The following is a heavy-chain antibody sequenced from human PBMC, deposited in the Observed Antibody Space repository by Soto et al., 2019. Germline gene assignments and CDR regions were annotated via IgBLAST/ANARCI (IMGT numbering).Heavy chain of an antibody. Sequence: GGSLRLSCAASGFTFSSYSMNWVRQAPGKGLEWVSSISSSSSYIYYADSVKGRFTISRDNAKNSLYLQMNSLRAEDTAVYYCAQDIVVVPAAMEGGRYFQHWGQGTLVTVSS. CDR1: GFTFSSYS. CDR2: ISSSSSYI. J-gene: IGHJ1*01. D-gene: IGHD2-2*01. CDR3: AQDIVVVPAAMEGGRYFQH. V-gene: IGHV3-21*01.